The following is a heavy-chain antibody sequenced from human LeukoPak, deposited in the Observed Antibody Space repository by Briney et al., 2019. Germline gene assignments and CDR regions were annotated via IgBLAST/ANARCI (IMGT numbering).Heavy chain of an antibody. D-gene: IGHD2-15*01. V-gene: IGHV4-31*03. Sequence: SETLSLTCTVSGGSISSGGYYWSWIRQHPGKGLEWIGYIYCSGSTYYNPSLKSRVTISVDTSKNQFSLKLSSVTAADTAVYYCARDSDSSFDYGGQGTPVTVSS. CDR3: ARDSDSSFDY. J-gene: IGHJ4*02. CDR1: GGSISSGGYY. CDR2: IYCSGST.